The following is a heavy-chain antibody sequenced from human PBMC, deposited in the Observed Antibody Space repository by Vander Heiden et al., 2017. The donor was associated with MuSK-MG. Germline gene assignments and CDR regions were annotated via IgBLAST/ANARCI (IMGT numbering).Heavy chain of an antibody. CDR2: FNPDTGGT. V-gene: IGHV1-2*02. CDR3: CRAPQQLLPGGY. CDR1: GYTFTDYY. D-gene: IGHD4-4*01. Sequence: QVQLFQSGAEVKKPGASVKVSCKASGYTFTDYYIHWVRQAPGQGLEWMGWFNPDTGGTNYAHSFQGRVTMTGDMALKTAYMELNGLTSDDTAFFFCCRAPQQLLPGGYWGQGTLVTVS. J-gene: IGHJ4*02.